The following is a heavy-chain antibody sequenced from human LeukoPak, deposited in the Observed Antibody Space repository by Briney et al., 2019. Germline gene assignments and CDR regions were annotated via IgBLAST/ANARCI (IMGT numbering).Heavy chain of an antibody. CDR2: INHSGST. CDR1: GGSFSGYY. D-gene: IGHD1/OR15-1a*01. Sequence: WETLSLTCAVYGGSFSGYYWSWIRQPPGKGLEWIGEINHSGSTNYNPSLKSRVTISVDTSKNQFSLKLSSVTAADTAVYYCARDWPGRNTDAFDIWGQGTMVTVSS. CDR3: ARDWPGRNTDAFDI. J-gene: IGHJ3*02. V-gene: IGHV4-34*01.